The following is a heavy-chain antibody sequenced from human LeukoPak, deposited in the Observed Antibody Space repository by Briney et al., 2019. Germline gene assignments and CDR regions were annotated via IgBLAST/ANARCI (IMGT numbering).Heavy chain of an antibody. D-gene: IGHD3-10*01. CDR3: ARTLRGVIYWFDP. V-gene: IGHV4-30-4*07. CDR2: IYYSGST. Sequence: PSQTLSLTCAVSGGSISSGGYSWSWIRQPPGKGLEWIGYIYYSGSTYYNPSLKSRVTMSLDTSKNHFSLKLSSVTAADTAVYYCARTLRGVIYWFDPWGQGILVTVSS. CDR1: GGSISSGGYS. J-gene: IGHJ5*02.